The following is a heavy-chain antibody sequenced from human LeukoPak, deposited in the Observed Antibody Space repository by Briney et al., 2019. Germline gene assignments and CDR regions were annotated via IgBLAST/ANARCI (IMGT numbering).Heavy chain of an antibody. J-gene: IGHJ6*02. Sequence: GGSLRLSCAASGFTFSSYAMGWVRQAPGKGLEWVSAISGSGGSTYYADSVKGRFTISRDNSKNTLYLQMNSLRAEDTAVYYCAKDSRTLAAAGNYYGMDVWGQGTTVTVSS. CDR2: ISGSGGST. CDR1: GFTFSSYA. V-gene: IGHV3-23*01. D-gene: IGHD6-13*01. CDR3: AKDSRTLAAAGNYYGMDV.